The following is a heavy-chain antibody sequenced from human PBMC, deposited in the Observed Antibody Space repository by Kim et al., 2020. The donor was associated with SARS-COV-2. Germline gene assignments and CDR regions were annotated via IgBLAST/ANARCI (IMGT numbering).Heavy chain of an antibody. Sequence: SVKVSCKASGGTFSSYAISWVRQAPGQGLEWMGRIIPILGIANYAQKFQGRVTITADKSTSTAYMELSSLRSEDTAVYYCARDGDQWELFLGAFDIWGQGTMVTVSS. J-gene: IGHJ3*02. CDR2: IIPILGIA. CDR3: ARDGDQWELFLGAFDI. V-gene: IGHV1-69*04. D-gene: IGHD1-26*01. CDR1: GGTFSSYA.